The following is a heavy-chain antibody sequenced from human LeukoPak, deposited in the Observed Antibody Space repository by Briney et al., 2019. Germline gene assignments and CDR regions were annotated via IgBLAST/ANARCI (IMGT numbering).Heavy chain of an antibody. J-gene: IGHJ4*02. D-gene: IGHD5-24*01. CDR1: GFPFSIYA. CDR2: ISSNGGST. CDR3: ARLGDGYNSRAYDY. V-gene: IGHV3-64*01. Sequence: GALRLSCAASGFPFSIYAMHWVRQAPGKGLEYVSAISSNGGSTYYANSVKGRFTISRDNSKNTLYLQMGSLRAEDMAVYYCARLGDGYNSRAYDYWGQGTLVTVSS.